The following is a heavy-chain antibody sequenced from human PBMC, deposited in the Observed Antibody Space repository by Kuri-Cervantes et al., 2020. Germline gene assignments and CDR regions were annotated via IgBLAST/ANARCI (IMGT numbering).Heavy chain of an antibody. Sequence: SETLSLTCTVSGGSVSSGSYYWSWIRQPPGKGLEWIGYIYYSGSTNYNPSLKSRVTISVDTSKNQFSLKLSSATAADTAVYYCARSYSSGWYVLWGQGTLVTVSS. V-gene: IGHV4-61*01. J-gene: IGHJ4*02. D-gene: IGHD6-19*01. CDR3: ARSYSSGWYVL. CDR1: GGSVSSGSYY. CDR2: IYYSGST.